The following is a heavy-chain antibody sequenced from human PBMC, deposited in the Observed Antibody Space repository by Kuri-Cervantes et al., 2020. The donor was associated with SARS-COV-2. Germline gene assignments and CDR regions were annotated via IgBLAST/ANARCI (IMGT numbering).Heavy chain of an antibody. J-gene: IGHJ6*02. V-gene: IGHV3-33*08. D-gene: IGHD3-10*01. CDR3: TSGQGGVRFGEFGDV. CDR2: IWYDGSNK. CDR1: GFTFSSYG. Sequence: GESLKISCAASGFTFSSYGMHWVRQAPGKGLEWVAVIWYDGSNKYYADSVKGRFTISRDNSKNTLYLQMNSLKTEDTAVYYCTSGQGGVRFGEFGDVWGQGTTVTVSS.